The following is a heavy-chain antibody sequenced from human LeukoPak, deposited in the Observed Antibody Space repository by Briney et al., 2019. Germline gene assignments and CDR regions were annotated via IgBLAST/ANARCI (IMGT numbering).Heavy chain of an antibody. V-gene: IGHV3-23*01. Sequence: GGSLRLSCVGSGFTFRSHAMSWVRQAPGKGLEWVSAISGSGASTYYADSVKGRFTISRDNSKNTLYLQMNSLRAEDTAVYYCAKDPAVANTARRFQHWGQGTLVTVTS. J-gene: IGHJ1*01. CDR2: ISGSGAST. CDR1: GFTFRSHA. CDR3: AKDPAVANTARRFQH. D-gene: IGHD6-19*01.